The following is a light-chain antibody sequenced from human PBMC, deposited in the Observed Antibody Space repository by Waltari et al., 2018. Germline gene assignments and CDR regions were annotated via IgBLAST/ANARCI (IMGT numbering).Light chain of an antibody. CDR2: GAS. CDR1: QSVRSTY. J-gene: IGKJ4*01. Sequence: IVLTQSPGTLSLSPGGRATLSCRASQSVRSTYLAWYQQKPGQAPRLLIYGASNRATGIPDRFSGSGSGTDFILTISRLEPEDFAVYFCQQYGDSPLTSGGGTKVEIK. CDR3: QQYGDSPLT. V-gene: IGKV3-20*01.